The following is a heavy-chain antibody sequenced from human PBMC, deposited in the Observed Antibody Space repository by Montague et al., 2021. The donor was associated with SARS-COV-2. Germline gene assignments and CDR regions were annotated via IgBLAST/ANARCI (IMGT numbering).Heavy chain of an antibody. CDR3: AQTSGGDDDYPMDV. D-gene: IGHD2-2*01. Sequence: SETLSLTCSVSGGSISNYFWSWIRQPPGKGLEWLGYIYNRGSIDYNPSLKSRVTISVDTSKNQFSVKLSSVTAADTAVYYCAQTSGGDDDYPMDVWGQGTTVTVSS. J-gene: IGHJ6*02. CDR2: IYNRGSI. CDR1: GGSISNYF. V-gene: IGHV4-59*01.